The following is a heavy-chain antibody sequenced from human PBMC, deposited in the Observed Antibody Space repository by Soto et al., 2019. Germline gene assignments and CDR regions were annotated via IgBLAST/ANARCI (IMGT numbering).Heavy chain of an antibody. J-gene: IGHJ5*02. CDR1: GGSISSTSYF. CDR2: VYYSGRT. Sequence: PSETLSLTCSITGGSISSTSYFWAWIRQPPGRGLEWIGTVYYSGRTYYDSSLRSRVTISVDTSKNQFSLKLSSVTAADTAVYYCARLRGDHDSSSGLPNWFDPWGQGSLVTVS. V-gene: IGHV4-39*01. D-gene: IGHD3-3*01. CDR3: ARLRGDHDSSSGLPNWFDP.